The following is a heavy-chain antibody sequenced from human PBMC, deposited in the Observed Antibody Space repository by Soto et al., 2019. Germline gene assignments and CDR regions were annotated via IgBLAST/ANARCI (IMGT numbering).Heavy chain of an antibody. V-gene: IGHV4-39*01. J-gene: IGHJ4*02. CDR3: ARQRTSVVIQAYFDV. CDR2: IYYSGST. Sequence: GPGPWKASETLSPPCTVTGDSISSRSYYWGWIRQPPGKGLEWIGSIYYSGSTYNNPSLRSRVSMSIDTSKDQFSLKLKSETAADRALYFCARQRTSVVIQAYFDVRGPGSLVTVSS. CDR1: GDSISSRSYY. D-gene: IGHD2-21*01.